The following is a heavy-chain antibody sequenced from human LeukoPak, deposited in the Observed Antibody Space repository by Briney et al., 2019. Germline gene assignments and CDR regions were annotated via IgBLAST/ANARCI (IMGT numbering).Heavy chain of an antibody. J-gene: IGHJ4*02. CDR3: ARDLGNLRLSDY. V-gene: IGHV1-2*02. Sequence: GASVKVSCKASGYTFTGYYMHWVRQAPGQGLEWMGWINPNSGGTNYAQKFQGRVTMTRDTSISTAYMELSRLRFDDTAVYYCARDLGNLRLSDYWGQGTLVTVSS. CDR2: INPNSGGT. CDR1: GYTFTGYY. D-gene: IGHD5-12*01.